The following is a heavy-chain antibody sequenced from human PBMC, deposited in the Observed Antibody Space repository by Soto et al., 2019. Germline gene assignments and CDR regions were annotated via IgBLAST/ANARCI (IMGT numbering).Heavy chain of an antibody. Sequence: QVQLVESGGGVVQPGTSLRLSCVGSGFTFRSYVIHWVRQAPGKGLEWVALTSYDGSNKDYGDSVKGRFTISRDNSRNTVDLQMASLRREDTALYYCARWGTTGGLDVWGHGTLVSVSS. V-gene: IGHV3-33*05. D-gene: IGHD3-16*01. CDR3: ARWGTTGGLDV. J-gene: IGHJ1*01. CDR2: TSYDGSNK. CDR1: GFTFRSYV.